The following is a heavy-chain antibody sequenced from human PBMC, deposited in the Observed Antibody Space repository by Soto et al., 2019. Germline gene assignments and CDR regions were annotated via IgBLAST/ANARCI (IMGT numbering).Heavy chain of an antibody. CDR3: ARELTGYYRYYYYGMDV. D-gene: IGHD3-9*01. CDR1: GGSMSSSSYY. V-gene: IGHV4-39*01. CDR2: IYYSGST. J-gene: IGHJ6*02. Sequence: PSETLSLTCTVSGGSMSSSSYYWGWIRQPPGRGLEWIGSIYYSGSTYYNPSLKSRVTISVDTSKNQFSLKLSSVTAADTAVYYCARELTGYYRYYYYGMDVWGQGTTVTVSS.